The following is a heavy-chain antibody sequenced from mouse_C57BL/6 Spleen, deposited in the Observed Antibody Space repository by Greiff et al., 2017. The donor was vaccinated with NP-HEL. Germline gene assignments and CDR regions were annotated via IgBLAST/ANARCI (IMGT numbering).Heavy chain of an antibody. CDR1: GYAFSSYW. D-gene: IGHD1-1*01. J-gene: IGHJ4*01. CDR3: VRGRDRRPRYSTTCYAMDY. CDR2: IYPGDVGT. Sequence: VQLQQSGSVLVKPGASVKISCKASGYAFSSYWMNWVKQRPGTGLEWIGQIYPGDVGTNYNGKFKGKVTLTADKASSTAYLQPSSRTSEDPAVLFCVRGRDRRPRYSTTCYAMDYLGKGASVTV. V-gene: IGHV1-80*01.